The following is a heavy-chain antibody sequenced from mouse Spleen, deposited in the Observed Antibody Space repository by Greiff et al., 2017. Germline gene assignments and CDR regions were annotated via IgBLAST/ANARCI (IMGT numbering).Heavy chain of an antibody. Sequence: EVMLVESGGGLVQPGGSRKLSCAASGFTFSSFGMHWVRQAPEKGLEWVAYISSGSSTIYYADTVKGRVTISRDNPKNTLFLQMTSLRSEDTAMYYCARSLTRYFDYWGQGTTLTVSS. J-gene: IGHJ2*01. CDR3: ARSLTRYFDY. CDR1: GFTFSSFG. CDR2: ISSGSSTI. D-gene: IGHD4-1*01. V-gene: IGHV5-17*02.